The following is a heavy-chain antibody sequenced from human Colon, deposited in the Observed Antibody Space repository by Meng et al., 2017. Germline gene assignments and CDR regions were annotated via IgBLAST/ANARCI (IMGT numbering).Heavy chain of an antibody. CDR3: ARGGWSLDY. V-gene: IGHV4-59*08. Sequence: QLQLQESGPGLVKPSETLSLTCTVSGGSISSSYWSWSRQPPGKGLEWIGYIYYSGSTNYNPSLKSRVTISVDTSKNQFSLNLSSVTAADTAVYYCARGGWSLDYWGQGTLVTVSS. CDR2: IYYSGST. J-gene: IGHJ4*02. D-gene: IGHD2-15*01. CDR1: GGSISSSY.